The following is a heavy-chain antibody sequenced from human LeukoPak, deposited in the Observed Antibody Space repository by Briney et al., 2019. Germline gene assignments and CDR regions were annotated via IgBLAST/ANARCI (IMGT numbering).Heavy chain of an antibody. V-gene: IGHV3-66*01. D-gene: IGHD5-12*01. J-gene: IGHJ4*02. CDR2: IYSGGSS. CDR3: ARGMGGYGGYDY. CDR1: GFTVSSNY. Sequence: PGGSLRLSCAASGFTVSSNYMSWVRQAPGQGLEWVSVIYSGGSSYYVDSVKGRFTISRDNSKNTVYLQTNSLRVEDTAVYYCARGMGGYGGYDYWGQGTLVTVSS.